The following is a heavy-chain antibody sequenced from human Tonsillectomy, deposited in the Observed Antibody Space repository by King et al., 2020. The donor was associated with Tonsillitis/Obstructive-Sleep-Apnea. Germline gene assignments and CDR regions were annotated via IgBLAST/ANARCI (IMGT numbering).Heavy chain of an antibody. D-gene: IGHD3-3*01. CDR3: ARGGEYYDFWRGYWADAFDY. Sequence: VQLQQWGAGLLTPSETLSLTCAVYGGSFSGYYWSWIRQPPGKGLEWIGEINHSGSTNYNPSLKSRVTISVDTSKNQFSLKLSSVTAADTAVYYCARGGEYYDFWRGYWADAFDYWGQGPLVTVSS. CDR2: INHSGST. CDR1: GGSFSGYY. V-gene: IGHV4-34*01. J-gene: IGHJ4*02.